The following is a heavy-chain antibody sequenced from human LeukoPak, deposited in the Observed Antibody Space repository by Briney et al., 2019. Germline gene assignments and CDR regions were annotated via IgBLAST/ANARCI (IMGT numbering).Heavy chain of an antibody. V-gene: IGHV3-21*01. CDR2: ISSSSSYI. J-gene: IGHJ3*02. CDR3: ARVLVGRRTDVFDI. D-gene: IGHD2-8*02. CDR1: GFTFSSYS. Sequence: NPGGSLRLSCAASGFTFSSYSMNWVRQAPGKGLEWVSSISSSSSYIYYADSVKGRFTISRDNAKNFLYLQTNSLRAEDTAVYYCARVLVGRRTDVFDIWGQGTMVTVSS.